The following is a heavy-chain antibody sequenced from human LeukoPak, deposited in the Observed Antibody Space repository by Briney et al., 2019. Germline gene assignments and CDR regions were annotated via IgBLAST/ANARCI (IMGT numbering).Heavy chain of an antibody. CDR1: GFTFSSYA. CDR3: AKDGVGASAFDI. J-gene: IGHJ3*02. Sequence: GGSLRLSCAASGFTFSSYAMSRVRQAPGKGLEWVSAISGSGGSTYYADSVKGRFTISRDNSKNTLYLQMNSLRAEDTAVYYCAKDGVGASAFDIWGQGTMVTVSS. D-gene: IGHD1-26*01. V-gene: IGHV3-23*01. CDR2: ISGSGGST.